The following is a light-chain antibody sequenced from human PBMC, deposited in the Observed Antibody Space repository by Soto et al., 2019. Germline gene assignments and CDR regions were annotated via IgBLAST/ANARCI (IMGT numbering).Light chain of an antibody. V-gene: IGKV3-20*01. CDR3: HHFGNSPET. Sequence: EVVLTQSPGTLSLSPGESANLSCRASQSVADSSLAWYQQKPGRAPRLLFYGATRRATGIPDRFSGSGSGTDFTLTISTLEPDDFAVYYCHHFGNSPETFGQGTKVE. J-gene: IGKJ1*01. CDR1: QSVADSS. CDR2: GAT.